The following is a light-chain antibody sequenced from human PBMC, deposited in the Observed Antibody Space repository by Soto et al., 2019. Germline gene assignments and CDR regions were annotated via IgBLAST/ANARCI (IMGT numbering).Light chain of an antibody. CDR2: EVS. Sequence: QSALTQPASVSGSPGQSITISCSGTSSDVGGYNYVSWYQQHPGKAPKLMMYEVSNRPSGVSNRFSGSKSDNTASLTISGLQAEDEADYYCSSYTSSSTLIFGGRTKVTVL. V-gene: IGLV2-14*01. CDR3: SSYTSSSTLI. J-gene: IGLJ2*01. CDR1: SSDVGGYNY.